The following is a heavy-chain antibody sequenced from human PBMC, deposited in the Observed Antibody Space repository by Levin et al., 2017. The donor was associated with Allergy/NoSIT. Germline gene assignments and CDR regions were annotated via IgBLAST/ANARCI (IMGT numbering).Heavy chain of an antibody. CDR1: GYTFTGYY. Sequence: ASVKVSCKASGYTFTGYYMHWVRQAPGQGLEWMGWINPNSGGTNYAQKFQGRVTMTRDTSISTAYMELSRLRSDDTAVYYCARDRAYCGGDCYSLGWFDPWGQGTLVTVSS. D-gene: IGHD2-21*02. J-gene: IGHJ5*02. CDR3: ARDRAYCGGDCYSLGWFDP. CDR2: INPNSGGT. V-gene: IGHV1-2*02.